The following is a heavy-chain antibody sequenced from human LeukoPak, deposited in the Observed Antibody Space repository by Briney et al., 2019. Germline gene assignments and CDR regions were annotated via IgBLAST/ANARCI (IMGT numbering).Heavy chain of an antibody. CDR3: ASLGTTGTTFDY. J-gene: IGHJ4*02. Sequence: SETLSLTCAVYGGSSSGYYLSWIRQPPGKGLEWIGEINHSGSTNYNPSLKSRVTISVDTSKNQFSLKLSSVTAADTAVYYCASLGTTGTTFDYWGQGTLVTVSS. V-gene: IGHV4-34*01. CDR1: GGSSSGYY. D-gene: IGHD1-1*01. CDR2: INHSGST.